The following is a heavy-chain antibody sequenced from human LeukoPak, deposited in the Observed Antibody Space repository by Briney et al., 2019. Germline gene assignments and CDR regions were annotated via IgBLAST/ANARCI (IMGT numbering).Heavy chain of an antibody. Sequence: SETLSLTCTVSGGSISSYYWSWIRQPPGKGLEWIGYIYYSGSTSYNPSLKSRVTISVDTSKNQFSLKLSSVTAADTAVYYCASGLAAMTDFDYWGQGTLVTVSS. CDR3: ASGLAAMTDFDY. CDR1: GGSISSYY. J-gene: IGHJ4*02. D-gene: IGHD2-2*01. CDR2: IYYSGST. V-gene: IGHV4-59*08.